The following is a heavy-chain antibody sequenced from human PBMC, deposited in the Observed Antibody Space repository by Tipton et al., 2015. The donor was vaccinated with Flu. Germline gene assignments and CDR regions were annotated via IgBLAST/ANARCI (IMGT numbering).Heavy chain of an antibody. CDR3: ATGAAL. Sequence: SLRLSCVASGFTFTNAWLSWVRQAPGKGLEWVGRIKSKTDGGTTDYAAPVKGRFTISRDDSRNMLYLQMNSLNTEDTAAYYCATGAALGGQGTLVTVSS. V-gene: IGHV3-15*01. CDR2: IKSKTDGGTT. D-gene: IGHD6-13*01. J-gene: IGHJ4*02. CDR1: GFTFTNAW.